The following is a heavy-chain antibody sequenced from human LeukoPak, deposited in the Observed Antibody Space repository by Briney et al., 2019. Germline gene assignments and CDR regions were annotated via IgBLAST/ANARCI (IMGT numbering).Heavy chain of an antibody. CDR3: ARAQYYYYMDV. J-gene: IGHJ6*03. V-gene: IGHV3-66*01. CDR1: GFTVSSNY. CDR2: IYSGGST. Sequence: GGSLRLSCVASGFTVSSNYMSWVRQAPGKGLEWVSVIYSGGSTYYADSVKGRFTISRDNSKNTLYLQMSSLRAEDTAVYYCARAQYYYYMDVWGKGTTVTISS.